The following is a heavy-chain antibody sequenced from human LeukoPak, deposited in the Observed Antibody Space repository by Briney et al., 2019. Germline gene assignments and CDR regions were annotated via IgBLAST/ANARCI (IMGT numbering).Heavy chain of an antibody. CDR1: GYIFTTYG. J-gene: IGHJ3*02. CDR3: ERDSLGVSRGWYRENTFDI. D-gene: IGHD6-19*01. V-gene: IGHV1-18*01. Sequence: ASVKVSCKASGYIFTTYGINWVRQAPGQGLEWMGWISGYNGATNYAQNFQGRVTMTTDTSTSTAYMELRSLRSDETAVYYCERDSLGVSRGWYRENTFDIWGQGTLVTVSS. CDR2: ISGYNGAT.